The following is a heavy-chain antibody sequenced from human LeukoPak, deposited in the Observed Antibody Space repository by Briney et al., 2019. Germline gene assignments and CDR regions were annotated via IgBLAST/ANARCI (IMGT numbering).Heavy chain of an antibody. J-gene: IGHJ6*03. D-gene: IGHD6-13*01. V-gene: IGHV3-7*03. Sequence: GGSLRLSCAASGFTVSSNYMSWVRQAPGKGLEWVANIKQDGSEKYYVDSVKGRFTISRDNAKNSLYLQMNSLRAEDTALYYCAKGSSSGIYYMDVWGKGTTVTISS. CDR3: AKGSSSGIYYMDV. CDR2: IKQDGSEK. CDR1: GFTVSSNY.